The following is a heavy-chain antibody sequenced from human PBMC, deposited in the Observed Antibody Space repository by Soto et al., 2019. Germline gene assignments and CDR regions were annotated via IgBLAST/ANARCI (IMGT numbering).Heavy chain of an antibody. CDR1: GYTFTSYG. D-gene: IGHD6-13*01. V-gene: IGHV1-18*01. Sequence: ASVKVSCKASGYTFTSYGISWVRQAPGQGLEWMGWISAYNGNTNYAQKLQGRVTMTTDTSTSTAYMELRSLRSDDTAVYYCARGTAPRGSWYIYYFDYWGQGTLVTVSS. CDR2: ISAYNGNT. J-gene: IGHJ4*02. CDR3: ARGTAPRGSWYIYYFDY.